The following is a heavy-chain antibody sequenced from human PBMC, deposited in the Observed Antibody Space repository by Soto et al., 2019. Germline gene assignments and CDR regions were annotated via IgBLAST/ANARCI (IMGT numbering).Heavy chain of an antibody. Sequence: RASVKVSCKASGYTFTSYAMHWVRQAPGQRLEWMGWINAGNGNKKYSQKFQGRVTITRDTSASTAYMELSSLRSEDTAVYYCARGQIAAAGTDYWGQGTLVTVSS. J-gene: IGHJ4*02. CDR1: GYTFTSYA. V-gene: IGHV1-3*01. CDR3: ARGQIAAAGTDY. CDR2: INAGNGNK. D-gene: IGHD6-13*01.